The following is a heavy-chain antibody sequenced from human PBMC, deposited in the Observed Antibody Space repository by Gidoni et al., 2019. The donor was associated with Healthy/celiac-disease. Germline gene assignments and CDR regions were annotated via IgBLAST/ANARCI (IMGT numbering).Heavy chain of an antibody. V-gene: IGHV3-30*02. J-gene: IGHJ4*02. D-gene: IGHD6-19*01. CDR3: AKDHRYSSGWHD. CDR2: IRYDGSNK. Sequence: QVQLVESGGGVVQPGGSLRLSCAASGFTFSSYGMHWVRQAPGKGLEWVAFIRYDGSNKYYADSVKGRFTISRDNSKNTLYLQMNSLRAEDTAVYYCAKDHRYSSGWHDWGQGTLVTVSS. CDR1: GFTFSSYG.